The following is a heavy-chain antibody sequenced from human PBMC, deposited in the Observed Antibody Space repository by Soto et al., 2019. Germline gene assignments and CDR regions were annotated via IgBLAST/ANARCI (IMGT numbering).Heavy chain of an antibody. J-gene: IGHJ4*02. D-gene: IGHD6-13*01. CDR3: AKDLGYSSSWAVDY. Sequence: RLSCAASGFTFSSYGMHWVRQAPGKGLEWVAVISYDGSNKYYADSVKGRFTISRDNSKNTLYLQMNSLRAEDTAVYYCAKDLGYSSSWAVDYWGQGTLVTVSS. V-gene: IGHV3-30*18. CDR1: GFTFSSYG. CDR2: ISYDGSNK.